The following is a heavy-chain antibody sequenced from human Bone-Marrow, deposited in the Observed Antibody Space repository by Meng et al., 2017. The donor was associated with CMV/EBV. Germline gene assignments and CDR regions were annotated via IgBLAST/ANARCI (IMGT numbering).Heavy chain of an antibody. CDR3: ARVQGWLQLGYYYYGMDV. J-gene: IGHJ6*02. Sequence: GGSLRLSCAASGFTFSGSAMHWVRQASGKGLEWVGRIRSKANSYATAYAASVKGRFTISRDDSKNTAYLQMNSLKTEDTAVYYCARVQGWLQLGYYYYGMDVWGQGTTVTVSS. CDR1: GFTFSGSA. D-gene: IGHD5-24*01. V-gene: IGHV3-73*01. CDR2: IRSKANSYAT.